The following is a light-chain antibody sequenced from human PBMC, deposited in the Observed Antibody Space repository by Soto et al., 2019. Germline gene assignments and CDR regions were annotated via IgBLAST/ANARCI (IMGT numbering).Light chain of an antibody. CDR1: SSDVGGYNY. V-gene: IGLV2-14*01. J-gene: IGLJ3*02. Sequence: QSVLTQPASVSGSPGQSITISCTGTSSDVGGYNYVSWYQQHPGKAPKVIISEVSIRPSGVSNRFSGSKSGNTASLTISGLQAEDEADYYCCSFTTSSTWVFGGGTKVTVL. CDR2: EVS. CDR3: CSFTTSSTWV.